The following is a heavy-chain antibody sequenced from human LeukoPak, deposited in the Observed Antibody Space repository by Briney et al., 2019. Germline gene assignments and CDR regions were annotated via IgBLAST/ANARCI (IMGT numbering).Heavy chain of an antibody. Sequence: PSETLSLTCAVYGGSFSGYYWSWIRQPPGKGLEWIGEINHSENTNYNPSLKSRVTISVDTSKNQFSLKLSSVTAADTAVYYCARVVVVPAATKYYYYYMDVWGKGATVTVSS. CDR1: GGSFSGYY. V-gene: IGHV4-34*01. D-gene: IGHD2-2*01. CDR3: ARVVVVPAATKYYYYYMDV. CDR2: INHSENT. J-gene: IGHJ6*03.